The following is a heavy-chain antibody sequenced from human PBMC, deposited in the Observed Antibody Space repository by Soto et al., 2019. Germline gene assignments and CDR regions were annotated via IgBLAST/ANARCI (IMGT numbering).Heavy chain of an antibody. V-gene: IGHV4-34*01. D-gene: IGHD6-6*01. CDR3: VRESVASGPNYFDT. J-gene: IGHJ5*02. CDR1: GGSVNGYY. Sequence: SETLSLTCAVYGGSVNGYYWNWIRQSPGKGLEWIAYIYHSGSTYYNPSLKSRVTISVDRSENQFSLKLTSVTAADTAVYYCVRESVASGPNYFDTWGPGTLVTVSS. CDR2: IYHSGST.